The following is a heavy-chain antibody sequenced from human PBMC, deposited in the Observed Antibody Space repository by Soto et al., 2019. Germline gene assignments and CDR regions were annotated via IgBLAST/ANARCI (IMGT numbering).Heavy chain of an antibody. V-gene: IGHV3-23*01. CDR3: TTHEEGAPWAGGFDS. CDR2: IRPGGDST. CDR1: GFRFRTRA. D-gene: IGHD1-26*01. J-gene: IGHJ5*01. Sequence: GGSLRLSCAASGFRFRTRAMSWVRQSPGKGLEWVASIRPGGDSTYYADSVKGRFAVSRDNSNVTLYLQMDSLRVEDTAIYYCTTHEEGAPWAGGFDSWGQGTLVNVSS.